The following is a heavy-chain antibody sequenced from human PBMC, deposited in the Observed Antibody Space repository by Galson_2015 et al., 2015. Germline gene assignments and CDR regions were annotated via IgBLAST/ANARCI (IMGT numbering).Heavy chain of an antibody. J-gene: IGHJ6*02. CDR3: ARGGMSRFDA. V-gene: IGHV3-7*01. CDR2: MKEDGSEI. CDR1: GFAFGSYT. D-gene: IGHD3-10*01. Sequence: SLRLSCAASGFAFGSYTMSWVRQAPGKGLEWVAKMKEDGSEIYYLDSVKGRFTISRDNANNLLHLQMNSLRADDTGVYFCARGGMSRFDAWGQGTTIIVSS.